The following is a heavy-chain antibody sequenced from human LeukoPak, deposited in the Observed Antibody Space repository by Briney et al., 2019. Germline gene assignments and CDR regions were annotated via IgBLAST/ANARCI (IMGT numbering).Heavy chain of an antibody. CDR1: GFTFSSYA. CDR3: AKKKGNYYDSSGYYPFFDY. V-gene: IGHV3-23*01. D-gene: IGHD3-22*01. Sequence: AGGSLRLSCAASGFTFSSYAMSWVRQAPGKGLEWVSAISGSGGSTYYADSVKGRFTISRDNSKNTLYLQMNSLRAEDTAVYYCAKKKGNYYDSSGYYPFFDYWGQGTLVTVSS. J-gene: IGHJ4*02. CDR2: ISGSGGST.